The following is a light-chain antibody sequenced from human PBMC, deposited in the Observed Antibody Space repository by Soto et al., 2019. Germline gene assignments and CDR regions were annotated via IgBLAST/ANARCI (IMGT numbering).Light chain of an antibody. CDR1: QSISSW. CDR3: QQYPYT. J-gene: IGKJ2*01. CDR2: DAS. Sequence: DIQMTQSPSTLSASVGDRVTITCRASQSISSWLAWYQQKPGKAPKLLIYDASSLESGVPSRFSGSGSGTEFTLTISSLHPDDFATYYCQQYPYTFGQGTKLEIK. V-gene: IGKV1-5*01.